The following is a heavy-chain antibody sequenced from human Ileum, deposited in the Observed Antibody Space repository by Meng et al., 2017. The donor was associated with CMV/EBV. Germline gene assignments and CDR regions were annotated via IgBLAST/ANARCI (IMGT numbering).Heavy chain of an antibody. Sequence: SFSGYYWSWIRQPPGKGLEWIGEINHSGSTNYNPSLKSRVTISVDTSKNQFSLKLSSVTAADTAVYYCARGRITIFGVVKVYYGMDVWGQGTTVTVSS. V-gene: IGHV4-34*01. CDR2: INHSGST. D-gene: IGHD3-3*01. CDR3: ARGRITIFGVVKVYYGMDV. CDR1: SFSGYY. J-gene: IGHJ6*02.